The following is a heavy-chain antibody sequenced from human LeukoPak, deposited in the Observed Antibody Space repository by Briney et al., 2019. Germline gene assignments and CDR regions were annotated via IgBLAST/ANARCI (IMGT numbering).Heavy chain of an antibody. V-gene: IGHV3-33*01. CDR1: GFTFSSYG. CDR3: ARVSHYGSGYYYTLAY. CDR2: IWYDGYNK. J-gene: IGHJ4*02. D-gene: IGHD3-10*01. Sequence: GGSLRLSCAASGFTFSSYGMHWVRQAPGKGLEWVAGIWYDGYNKFYADSAKGRFTISRDNSKNTLYPQMSSLRAEDTALYYCARVSHYGSGYYYTLAYWGQGTLVTVSS.